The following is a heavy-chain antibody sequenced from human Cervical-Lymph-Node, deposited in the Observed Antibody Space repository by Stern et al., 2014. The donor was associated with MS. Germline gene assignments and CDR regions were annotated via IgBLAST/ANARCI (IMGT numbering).Heavy chain of an antibody. D-gene: IGHD1-26*01. V-gene: IGHV3-9*01. J-gene: IGHJ4*02. CDR1: GFTFDDYA. CDR2: ISWNSGSI. Sequence: EVQLLQSGGGLVQPGRSLRLSCAASGFTFDDYAMHWVRQAPGKGLEWVSGISWNSGSIGYADSVKGRFTISRDNAKNSLYLQMNSLRAEDTALYYCAKDKGARVGGSSPDYWGQGTLVTVSS. CDR3: AKDKGARVGGSSPDY.